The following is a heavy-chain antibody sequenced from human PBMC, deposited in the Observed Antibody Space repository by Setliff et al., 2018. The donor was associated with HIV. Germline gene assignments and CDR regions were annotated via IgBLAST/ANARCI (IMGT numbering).Heavy chain of an antibody. V-gene: IGHV4-34*09. J-gene: IGHJ4*02. CDR3: ARGGITTIVRGVTYPYPLYYFDS. CDR2: IRPSGGT. Sequence: LSLTCAVYGGSFSDYFWTWIRQPPGKGLGWIGKIRPSGGTNYNPSLKSRVTISVDTSKNQFSLKLSSVTAADTAIYYCARGGITTIVRGVTYPYPLYYFDSWGQGTLVTVSS. CDR1: GGSFSDYF. D-gene: IGHD3-10*01.